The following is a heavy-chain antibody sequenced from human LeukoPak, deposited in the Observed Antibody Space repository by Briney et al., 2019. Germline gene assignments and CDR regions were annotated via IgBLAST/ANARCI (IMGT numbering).Heavy chain of an antibody. D-gene: IGHD4-11*01. V-gene: IGHV3-7*04. Sequence: GGSLRLSCAASGFTVSDYYMSWVRQAPGKGLEWVANIKQDGSEKYYVDSVKGRFTISRDNANNLLYLQMNSLRDEDTAVYYCGRAKDYSSIWGQGTLVTVSS. CDR2: IKQDGSEK. J-gene: IGHJ4*02. CDR1: GFTVSDYY. CDR3: GRAKDYSSI.